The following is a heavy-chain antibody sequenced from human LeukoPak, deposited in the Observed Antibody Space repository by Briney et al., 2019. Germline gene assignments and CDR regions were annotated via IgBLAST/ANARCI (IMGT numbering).Heavy chain of an antibody. Sequence: PGGSLRLSCAASGFTFSSNAMSWVRQAPGKGLEWVSAISGSGGSTYYADSVKGRFTISRDNSKSTLNLQMNSLRVEDTAVYYCAKDPRASSAYYYHRLGYWGQGTLVTVSS. CDR2: ISGSGGST. CDR3: AKDPRASSAYYYHRLGY. D-gene: IGHD3-22*01. J-gene: IGHJ4*02. CDR1: GFTFSSNA. V-gene: IGHV3-23*01.